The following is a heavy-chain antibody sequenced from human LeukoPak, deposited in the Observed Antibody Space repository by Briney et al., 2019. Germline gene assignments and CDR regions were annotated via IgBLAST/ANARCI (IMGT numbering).Heavy chain of an antibody. J-gene: IGHJ4*02. V-gene: IGHV3-23*01. CDR3: AKDQLKTTVTTYFDY. CDR2: ISGSGGST. D-gene: IGHD4-17*01. CDR1: GFTVSSNY. Sequence: GGSLRLSCAAPGFTVSSNYMSWVRQAPGKGLEWVSAISGSGGSTYYADSVEGRFTISRDNSKNTLYLQMNSLRAEDTAVYYCAKDQLKTTVTTYFDYWGQGTLVTVSS.